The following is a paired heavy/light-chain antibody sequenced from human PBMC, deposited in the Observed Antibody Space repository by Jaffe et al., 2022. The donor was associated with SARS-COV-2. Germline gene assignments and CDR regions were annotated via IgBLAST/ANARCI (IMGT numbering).Light chain of an antibody. V-gene: IGKV1-39*01. CDR3: QQSYNIPIT. CDR1: QSISTY. J-gene: IGKJ5*01. Sequence: DVQMTQSPSSLSAYVGDRVTITCRASQSISTYLNWYQQKPGSAPRLLINAASTLQSGVPSRFSGSRSGTDFTLTISSLQPEDFATYYCQQSYNIPITFGHGTRLEI. CDR2: AAS.
Heavy chain of an antibody. V-gene: IGHV3-30*18. J-gene: IGHJ6*02. CDR2: LSHDGKNE. CDR3: AKDLSSSSGSDYGMDV. CDR1: GFIFSTYG. Sequence: QVQLVESGGGVVQPGRSLKLSCAGSGFIFSTYGLQWVRQVPGKGLEWVAYLSHDGKNEFYADSVKGRFSISRDNSRNRLYLQMNSLRTEDTALYFCAKDLSSSSGSDYGMDVWGQGTTVTVSS. D-gene: IGHD6-13*01.